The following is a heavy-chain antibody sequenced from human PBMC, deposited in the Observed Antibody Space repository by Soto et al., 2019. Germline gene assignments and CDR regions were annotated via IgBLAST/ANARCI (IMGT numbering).Heavy chain of an antibody. CDR3: AKAGCSGGTCYLYYFDY. Sequence: PGGSLRLSCAASGFTVSNYAMSWVRQAPGKGLEWVSTISGRGGNTYYADSVKGRFTISRDNSRNTLYLQMDSLRVEDSAVYSCAKAGCSGGTCYLYYFDYWGQGALVTVSS. CDR1: GFTVSNYA. CDR2: ISGRGGNT. J-gene: IGHJ4*02. D-gene: IGHD2-15*01. V-gene: IGHV3-23*01.